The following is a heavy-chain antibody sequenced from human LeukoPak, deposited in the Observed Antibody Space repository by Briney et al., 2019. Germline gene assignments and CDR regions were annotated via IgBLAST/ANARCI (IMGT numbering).Heavy chain of an antibody. Sequence: WGSLRLSCAASGFTFGSYWMSWVRQAPGKGLEWVANIKHDGSVQLYVDSVKGRFTITRDSTENSLYLQMNSLRAEDTAVYYCARAETAAGLSAGWRYYGMDVWGQGTTVTVSS. V-gene: IGHV3-7*01. D-gene: IGHD6-13*01. CDR3: ARAETAAGLSAGWRYYGMDV. CDR2: IKHDGSVQ. CDR1: GFTFGSYW. J-gene: IGHJ6*02.